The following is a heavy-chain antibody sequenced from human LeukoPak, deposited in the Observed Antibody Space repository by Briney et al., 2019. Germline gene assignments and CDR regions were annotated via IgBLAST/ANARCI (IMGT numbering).Heavy chain of an antibody. Sequence: GGSLRLSCAASGFTFSSYGMHWVRQAPGKGLEWVSFIRYDGSNEYYADSVKGRFTISRDNAKNSLYLQMNSLRAEDTAVYYCARETYDFWSGYYFRYYYYMDVWGKGTTVTVSS. J-gene: IGHJ6*03. CDR1: GFTFSSYG. D-gene: IGHD3-3*01. V-gene: IGHV3-30*02. CDR2: IRYDGSNE. CDR3: ARETYDFWSGYYFRYYYYMDV.